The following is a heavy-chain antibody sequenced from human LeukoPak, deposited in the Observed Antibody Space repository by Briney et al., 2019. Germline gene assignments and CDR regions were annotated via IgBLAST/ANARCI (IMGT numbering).Heavy chain of an antibody. V-gene: IGHV3-33*01. Sequence: GGSLRLSCAASGFPFSSYGMHWVRQAPGKGQESVAVIWHDASNTYYVDSVKGRFTISRDNSKNTLYLQLNSLRAEDTAVYYSARAGPQGFGVDVWGQGTTVIVSS. CDR3: ARAGPQGFGVDV. J-gene: IGHJ6*02. CDR2: IWHDASNT. CDR1: GFPFSSYG.